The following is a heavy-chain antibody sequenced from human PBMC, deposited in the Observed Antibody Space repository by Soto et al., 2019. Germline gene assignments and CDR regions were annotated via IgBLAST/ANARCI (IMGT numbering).Heavy chain of an antibody. CDR1: GGSVSNDAYY. CDR2: IYHSGST. CDR3: ARLGIGWEFPFDY. J-gene: IGHJ4*02. V-gene: IGHV4-61*08. Sequence: QVQLQESGPGLVKPSETLSLTCIVSGGSVSNDAYYWSWIRQPPGKGLEWIVYIYHSGSTYYNPSLKSRVTISADTSANQCCLKVSSVTAADTAVYYCARLGIGWEFPFDYWGKGTLVNVSS. D-gene: IGHD1-26*01.